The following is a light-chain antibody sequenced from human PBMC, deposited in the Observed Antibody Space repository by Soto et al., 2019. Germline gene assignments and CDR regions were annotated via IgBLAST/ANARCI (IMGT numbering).Light chain of an antibody. CDR3: QQRSTPPLT. CDR2: AAS. V-gene: IGKV1-39*01. J-gene: IGKJ5*01. CDR1: QIISPF. Sequence: SNMTKSPSAMSASAGDRVTITSLASQIISPFLTWYQQKPGKAPKLLICAASNLQSGVPSRFSGSGSSTDFALTISNLQPDDFATYYCQQRSTPPLTFGQGTPLDIK.